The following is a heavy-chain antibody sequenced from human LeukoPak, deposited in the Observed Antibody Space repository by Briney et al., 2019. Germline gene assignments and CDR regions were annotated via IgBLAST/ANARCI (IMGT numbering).Heavy chain of an antibody. CDR3: ARGYCYNSNCYGNFDF. D-gene: IGHD2-2*01. CDR2: INPSGSST. J-gene: IGHJ4*02. V-gene: IGHV1-46*01. Sequence: ASVKVSCKPSGYTFTSYYLHWVRQAPGQGLEWMGLINPSGSSTSNTQKFQGRVTMTRDTSTSTVYMELSSLRSEDTAVYYCARGYCYNSNCYGNFDFWGQGTLVTVSS. CDR1: GYTFTSYY.